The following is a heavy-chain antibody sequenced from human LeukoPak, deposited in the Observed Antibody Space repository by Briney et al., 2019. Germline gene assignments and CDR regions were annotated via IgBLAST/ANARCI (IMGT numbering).Heavy chain of an antibody. CDR3: ARGLRRYSSGWYKIDY. CDR1: GGSISSYY. Sequence: SETLSLTCTVSGGSISSYYWNWIRQPPGKGLEWIGHIYYSGSTNYNPSLKSRVTISVDTSKNQFSLKLSSVTAADTAVYYCARGLRRYSSGWYKIDYWGQGTLVTVSS. CDR2: IYYSGST. D-gene: IGHD6-19*01. V-gene: IGHV4-59*12. J-gene: IGHJ4*02.